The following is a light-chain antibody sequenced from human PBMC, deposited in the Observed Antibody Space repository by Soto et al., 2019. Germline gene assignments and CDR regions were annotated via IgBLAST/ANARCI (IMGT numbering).Light chain of an antibody. Sequence: EIVLTQSPATLSLSPGERATLSFRASQRVSSYLAWYQQKPGQAPRLLIYDASTRATGIPARFSGSGSGTELTLTISSLQSEDFAVYYCQQYNNSSLTFGGGTKVDIK. V-gene: IGKV3-15*01. J-gene: IGKJ4*01. CDR2: DAS. CDR1: QRVSSY. CDR3: QQYNNSSLT.